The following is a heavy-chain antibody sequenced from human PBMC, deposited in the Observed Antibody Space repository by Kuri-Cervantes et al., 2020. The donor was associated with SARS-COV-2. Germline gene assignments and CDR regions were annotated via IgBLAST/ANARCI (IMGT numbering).Heavy chain of an antibody. V-gene: IGHV1-18*01. CDR1: GYTFTSYG. CDR2: ISAYNGNT. CDR3: AGDWVEHTYYYMDV. D-gene: IGHD6-13*01. Sequence: ASAKVSCKASGYTFTSYGISWVRQAPGQGLEWMEWISAYNGNTNYAQKLQGGVTMTTATSTSTAYMELRSLRSYDTAVYYCAGDWVEHTYYYMDVWGKGTTVTVSS. J-gene: IGHJ6*03.